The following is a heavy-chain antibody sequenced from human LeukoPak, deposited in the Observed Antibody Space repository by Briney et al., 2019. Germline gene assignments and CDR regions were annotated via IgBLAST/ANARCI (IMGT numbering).Heavy chain of an antibody. V-gene: IGHV3-23*01. J-gene: IGHJ4*02. CDR1: GFTFSSYA. D-gene: IGHD4-17*01. Sequence: PGGSLRLSCAASGFTFSSYAMSWVRQAPGKGLEWVSAISGSGGSTYYADSVKGRFTISRDNSKNTLYLQMNSLRAEDTAVYYCARDRDYGDRRLPVYYWGQGTLVTVSS. CDR2: ISGSGGST. CDR3: ARDRDYGDRRLPVYY.